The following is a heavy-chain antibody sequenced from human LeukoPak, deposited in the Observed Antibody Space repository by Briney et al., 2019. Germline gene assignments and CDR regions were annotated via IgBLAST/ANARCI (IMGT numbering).Heavy chain of an antibody. D-gene: IGHD4-17*01. CDR1: GFTFSTYA. Sequence: GGSLRLSCAASGFTFSTYAMSWVRQAPGKGLDWVSTISDGGSDTHYADSVKGRFTISRDDSKNTLYLQMNSLRAEDAAVYYCAKALYGDYGRFDYWGQGTLVTVSS. V-gene: IGHV3-23*01. J-gene: IGHJ4*02. CDR3: AKALYGDYGRFDY. CDR2: ISDGGSDT.